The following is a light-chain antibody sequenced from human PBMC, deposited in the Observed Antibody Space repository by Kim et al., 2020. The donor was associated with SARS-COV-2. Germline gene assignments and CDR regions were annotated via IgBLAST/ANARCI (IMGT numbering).Light chain of an antibody. V-gene: IGKV1-39*01. Sequence: DIQMTQSPSSLSASVGDRVTITCRASQRISTYLNWYQQKPGKAPMLLIYDASSLQSGVPSRFSGSGSGTDFTLTISSLQPEDFATYYCQQGYSTPLTFGQGTRLEIK. CDR2: DAS. CDR3: QQGYSTPLT. J-gene: IGKJ5*01. CDR1: QRISTY.